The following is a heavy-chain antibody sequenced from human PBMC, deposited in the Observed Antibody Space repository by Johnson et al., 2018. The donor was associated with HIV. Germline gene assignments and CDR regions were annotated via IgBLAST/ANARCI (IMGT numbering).Heavy chain of an antibody. CDR1: GVNVSSSY. Sequence: EVQLLESGGGLIQPGGSLRLSCAASGVNVSSSYMTWVRQAPGEGLEWVSAISGSGGSTYYADSVKGRFTISRDNSKNTLYLQMNSLRAEDTAVYYCAKDVGNYWPDSFDVWGQGTMVTVSS. CDR2: ISGSGGST. CDR3: AKDVGNYWPDSFDV. D-gene: IGHD3-22*01. V-gene: IGHV3-23*01. J-gene: IGHJ3*01.